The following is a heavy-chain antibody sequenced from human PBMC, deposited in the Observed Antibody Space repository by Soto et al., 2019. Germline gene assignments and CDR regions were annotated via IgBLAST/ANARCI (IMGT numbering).Heavy chain of an antibody. CDR2: IWYDGSNK. J-gene: IGHJ5*02. D-gene: IGHD3-22*01. Sequence: PVGSLRLSCAASGFTFSSYGMHWVRQAPGKGLEWVAVIWYDGSNKYYADSVKGRFTISRDNSKNTLYLQMNSLRAEDTAVYYCARVRGAYYDSSGYSSSWGQGTLVTVSS. CDR1: GFTFSSYG. V-gene: IGHV3-33*01. CDR3: ARVRGAYYDSSGYSSS.